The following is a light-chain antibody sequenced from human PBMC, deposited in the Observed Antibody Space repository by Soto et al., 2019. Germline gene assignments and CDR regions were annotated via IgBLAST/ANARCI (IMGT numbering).Light chain of an antibody. J-gene: IGKJ3*01. Sequence: DIQMTQSPSTLSASVGDRVTITCRASQTVSRWLDWYQQKPGKAPKLLIYEASSLEGGVPSRFSGSGSGTEFTLTISSLQPDDFATYYCQQYNSPPITFGPGTKVDIK. CDR2: EAS. V-gene: IGKV1-5*03. CDR3: QQYNSPPIT. CDR1: QTVSRW.